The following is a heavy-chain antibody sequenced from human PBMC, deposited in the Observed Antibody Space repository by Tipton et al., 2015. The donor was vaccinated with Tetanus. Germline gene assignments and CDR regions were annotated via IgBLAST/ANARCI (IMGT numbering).Heavy chain of an antibody. D-gene: IGHD5-18*01. CDR3: ARQKRGYSYGAFDY. CDR2: INHSGST. V-gene: IGHV4-34*01. CDR1: GGSFSGYY. J-gene: IGHJ4*02. Sequence: GLVKPSETLSLICGAYGGSFSGYYWSWIRQPPGKGLEWIGEINHSGSTNYNPSLKSRVTISVDTSKNQFSLKLSSVTAADTAVYYCARQKRGYSYGAFDYWGQGTLVTVSS.